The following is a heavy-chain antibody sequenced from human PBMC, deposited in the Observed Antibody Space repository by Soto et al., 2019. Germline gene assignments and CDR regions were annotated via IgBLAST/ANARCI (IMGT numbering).Heavy chain of an antibody. Sequence: QEQLVQSGAEVKKPGASLKVSCKASGYTFTDYYIHWVRQAPGQGLEWVGWINPDSGGTNLAQRFQGRVKMTSDTSITTAYMELSSLRSDDTAVYYCAIRTGQLAIISEFDGDWFFEVWGRGTLVTVSS. D-gene: IGHD2-2*01. V-gene: IGHV1-2*02. CDR2: INPDSGGT. CDR3: AIRTGQLAIISEFDGDWFFEV. J-gene: IGHJ2*01. CDR1: GYTFTDYY.